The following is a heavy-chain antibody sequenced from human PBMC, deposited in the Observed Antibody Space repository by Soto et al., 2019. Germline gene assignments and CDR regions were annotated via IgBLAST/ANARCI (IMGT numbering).Heavy chain of an antibody. CDR1: GFTFGDYA. J-gene: IGHJ6*02. CDR3: ARYTYTSRYSYYGMDV. Sequence: QPGGSLRLSCTTSGFTFGDYAMSWFRQAPGKGLEWVGVVRSKAYGGTTDYAASVKGRFDISRDDSKSIAYLQMNSVTTEDTAVYFCARYTYTSRYSYYGMDVWGPGTTVNVS. CDR2: VRSKAYGGTT. V-gene: IGHV3-49*03. D-gene: IGHD6-13*01.